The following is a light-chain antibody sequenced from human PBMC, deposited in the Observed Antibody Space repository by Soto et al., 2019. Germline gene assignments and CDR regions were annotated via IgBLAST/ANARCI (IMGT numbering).Light chain of an antibody. CDR3: QQRTNWPLT. V-gene: IGKV3-11*01. Sequence: EIVLTQSPVTLSLSPGERATLSCRAGQSVTTFLAWYQQKPGQAPRLLIYDASKRATGIPARFSGSGSGTDFTLTISRLEPEDFAVYYCQQRTNWPLTFGGGPKVEIK. J-gene: IGKJ4*01. CDR2: DAS. CDR1: QSVTTF.